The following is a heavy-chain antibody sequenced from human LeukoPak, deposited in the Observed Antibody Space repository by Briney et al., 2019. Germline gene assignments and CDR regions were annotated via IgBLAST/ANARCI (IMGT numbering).Heavy chain of an antibody. J-gene: IGHJ4*02. CDR3: AREMGGYPFDY. CDR1: GFTFSSYA. D-gene: IGHD5-12*01. CDR2: ISGSGGST. Sequence: GGSLRLSCAASGFTFSSYAMSWVRQAPGKGLEWVSAISGSGGSTYYADSVKGRFTISRDNAKNSLYLQMNSLRAEDTAVYYCAREMGGYPFDYWGQGTLVTVSS. V-gene: IGHV3-23*01.